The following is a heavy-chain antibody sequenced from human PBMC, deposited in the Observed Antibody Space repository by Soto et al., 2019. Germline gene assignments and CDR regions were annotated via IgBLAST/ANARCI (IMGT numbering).Heavy chain of an antibody. CDR3: AKDCGGDCYADY. CDR2: ISYDGSNK. Sequence: QVQLVESGGGVVQPGRSLRLSCEASGITFSGYALHWVRQAPGKGLEWVSVISYDGSNKYYADSVKGRFTISRDNSKNTLYLQMNSLRAEDTAVYYCAKDCGGDCYADYWGQGTLVTVSS. D-gene: IGHD2-21*02. J-gene: IGHJ4*02. V-gene: IGHV3-30*04. CDR1: GITFSGYA.